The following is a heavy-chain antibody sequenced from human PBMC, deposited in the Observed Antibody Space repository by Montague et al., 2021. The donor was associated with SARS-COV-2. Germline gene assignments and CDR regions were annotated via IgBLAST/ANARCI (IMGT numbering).Heavy chain of an antibody. J-gene: IGHJ4*02. V-gene: IGHV3-53*01. CDR1: GLIVSSNY. Sequence: SLRLSCAASGLIVSSNYMSWVRQAPGKGLEWVSVIYSGGSTYYAXSVKGRFTISRDNSKNTLYLQMNTLSAEDTAVYYCARGGSGGSCCSPPCYFDYWGQGTLVTVSS. D-gene: IGHD2-15*01. CDR3: ARGGSGGSCCSPPCYFDY. CDR2: IYSGGST.